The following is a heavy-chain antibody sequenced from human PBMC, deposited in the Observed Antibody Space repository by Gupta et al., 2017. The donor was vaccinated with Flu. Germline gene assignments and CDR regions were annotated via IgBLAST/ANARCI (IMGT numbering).Heavy chain of an antibody. J-gene: IGHJ6*02. V-gene: IGHV1-2*02. Sequence: QVQLVQSGAEVKKPGASVKVSCKASGYTFTGYSMHWVRQAPGQGLEWMGWINPNSGGTNYAQKFQGRVTMTRDTSISTAYMELSRLRSDDTAVYYCARATTIFGRGYYYYGMDVWGQGTTVTVSS. CDR3: ARATTIFGRGYYYYGMDV. D-gene: IGHD3-3*01. CDR1: GYTFTGYS. CDR2: INPNSGGT.